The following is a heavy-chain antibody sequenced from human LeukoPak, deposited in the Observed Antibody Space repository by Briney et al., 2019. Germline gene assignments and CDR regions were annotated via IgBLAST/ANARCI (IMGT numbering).Heavy chain of an antibody. V-gene: IGHV4-59*01. CDR2: IYYSGST. D-gene: IGHD5-18*01. CDR1: GGSFSGYY. CDR3: ARERYSYGIYY. Sequence: PSETLSLTCAVYGGSFSGYYWSWIRQPPGKGLEWIGYIYYSGSTNYNPSLKSRVTISVDTSKNQFSLRLSSVTAADTAVYYCARERYSYGIYYWGQGTLVTVSS. J-gene: IGHJ4*02.